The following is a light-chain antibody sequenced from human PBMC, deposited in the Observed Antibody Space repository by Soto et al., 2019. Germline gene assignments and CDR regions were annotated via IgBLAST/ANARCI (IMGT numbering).Light chain of an antibody. Sequence: QSALTQPRSVSGSPGQSVTISCTGTSSDIGGYDYVSWYQQHPGKAPRLLIYDVNQRPSRVPDRFSGSKSGNTASLTISGLRAEDEGDYYCCSFACRDTVEVFGSGTKLTVL. CDR3: CSFACRDTVEV. J-gene: IGLJ1*01. CDR1: SSDIGGYDY. V-gene: IGLV2-11*01. CDR2: DVN.